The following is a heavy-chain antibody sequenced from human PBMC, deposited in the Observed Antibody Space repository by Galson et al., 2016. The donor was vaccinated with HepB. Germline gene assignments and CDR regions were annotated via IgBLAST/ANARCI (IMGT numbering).Heavy chain of an antibody. CDR3: ARGKFGCSGGTSHYYGMDV. Sequence: SLRLSCAASGLTFSRCDMHWVRQATGKGLEWVSAIGTAGATYYPGAVRGRFTISRENSKNSLYLQMNSLTAGDTAVYYCARGKFGCSGGTSHYYGMDVWGKGTTVTVSS. D-gene: IGHD2-15*01. CDR1: GLTFSRCD. CDR2: IGTAGAT. V-gene: IGHV3-13*01. J-gene: IGHJ6*04.